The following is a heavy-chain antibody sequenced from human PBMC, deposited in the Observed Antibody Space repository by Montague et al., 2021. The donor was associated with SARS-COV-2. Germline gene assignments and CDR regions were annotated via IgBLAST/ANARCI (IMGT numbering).Heavy chain of an antibody. Sequence: SLRLSCEAYGFTFSDYYMSWIRQAPGKGLEWVSYITDSGSTHYADSVKGRFTISRDNAKNSLYLQMNSLRAEDTAVYYCARDAKATLYWGQGTLVTVSS. D-gene: IGHD1-1*01. CDR1: GFTFSDYY. CDR3: ARDAKATLY. CDR2: ITDSGST. V-gene: IGHV3-11*01. J-gene: IGHJ4*02.